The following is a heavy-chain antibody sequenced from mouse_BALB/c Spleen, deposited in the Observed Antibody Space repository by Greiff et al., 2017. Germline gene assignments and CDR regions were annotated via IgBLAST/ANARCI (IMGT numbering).Heavy chain of an antibody. CDR2: IWAGGST. J-gene: IGHJ4*01. D-gene: IGHD1-1*01. CDR1: GFSLTSYG. Sequence: VKLVESGPGLVAPSQSLSITCTVSGFSLTSYGVHWVRQPPGKGLEWLGVIWAGGSTNYNSALMSRLSISKDNSKSQVFLKMISLQTDDTAMYYCARDRYGVAMDYWGQGTSVTVSS. CDR3: ARDRYGVAMDY. V-gene: IGHV2-9*02.